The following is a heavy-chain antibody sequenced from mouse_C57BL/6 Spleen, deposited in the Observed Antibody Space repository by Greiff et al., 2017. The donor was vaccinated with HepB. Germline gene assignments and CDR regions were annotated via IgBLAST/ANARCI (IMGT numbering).Heavy chain of an antibody. J-gene: IGHJ3*01. D-gene: IGHD3-2*02. Sequence: QVQLKQPGAELVMPGASVKLSCKASGYTFTSYWMHWVKQRPGQGLEWIGEIDPSDSYTNYNQKFKGKSTLTVDKSSSTAYMQLSSLTSEDSAVYYCARQTPDSSGYWFAYWGQGTLVTVSA. CDR3: ARQTPDSSGYWFAY. CDR1: GYTFTSYW. V-gene: IGHV1-69*01. CDR2: IDPSDSYT.